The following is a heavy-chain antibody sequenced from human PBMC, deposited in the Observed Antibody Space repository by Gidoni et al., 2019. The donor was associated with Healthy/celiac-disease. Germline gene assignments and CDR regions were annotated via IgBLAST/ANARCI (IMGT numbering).Heavy chain of an antibody. Sequence: QVQLQQWGAGLVKPSETLSLTCAVYGGSFRGYYWSWIRQPPGKGLEWIGEINHSGSTNYNPSLKSRVTISVDTSKNQFYLKLSSVTAADTAVYYCARGRIAAAGTKYYYGMDVWGQGTTVTVSS. CDR3: ARGRIAAAGTKYYYGMDV. CDR1: GGSFRGYY. CDR2: INHSGST. J-gene: IGHJ6*02. D-gene: IGHD6-13*01. V-gene: IGHV4-34*01.